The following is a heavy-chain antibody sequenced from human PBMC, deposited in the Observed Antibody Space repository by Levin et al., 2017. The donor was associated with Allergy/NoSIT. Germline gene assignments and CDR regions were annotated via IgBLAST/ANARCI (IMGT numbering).Heavy chain of an antibody. D-gene: IGHD6-19*01. CDR3: ARDSSAWYIAS. V-gene: IGHV3-33*01. J-gene: IGHJ4*02. CDR2: IWYDGSIK. Sequence: PGGSLRLSCAASGFTFSSYGMHWVRQAPGKGLEWVAVIWYDGSIKDYADSVKGRFTISRDNSKNTLNLQMSSLRAEDTALYYCARDSSAWYIASWGQGTLVTVSS. CDR1: GFTFSSYG.